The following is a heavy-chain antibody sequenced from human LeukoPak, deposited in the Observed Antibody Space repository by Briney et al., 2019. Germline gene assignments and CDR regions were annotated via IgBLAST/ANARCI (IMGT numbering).Heavy chain of an antibody. Sequence: GGSLRLSCAASGFSFSNAWMNWVRQAPGKGLEWVGRIKSKIDGGTIDYAAPVKGRFTISRDDSKNTLYLQMNSLKTEDTAVYYCTTLYDIVTGYYRVDVRGKGTTVTVSS. D-gene: IGHD3-9*01. CDR1: GFSFSNAW. J-gene: IGHJ6*04. V-gene: IGHV3-15*01. CDR2: IKSKIDGGTI. CDR3: TTLYDIVTGYYRVDV.